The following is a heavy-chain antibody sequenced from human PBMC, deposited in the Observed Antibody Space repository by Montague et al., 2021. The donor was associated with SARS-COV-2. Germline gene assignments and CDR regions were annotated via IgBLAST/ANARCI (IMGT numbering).Heavy chain of an antibody. Sequence: SETLSLTCAVYGGSFSDNYWSWIRKPPGKGLEWIGEINHRGTSNYNPSLKSRLSISVDTSKNQFSLYLGSVTAADTAVYYCARGRQHFNMIVVVMTGGEYYFDYWGQGTLVTVSS. CDR2: INHRGTS. J-gene: IGHJ4*02. V-gene: IGHV4-34*01. CDR3: ARGRQHFNMIVVVMTGGEYYFDY. CDR1: GGSFSDNY. D-gene: IGHD3-22*01.